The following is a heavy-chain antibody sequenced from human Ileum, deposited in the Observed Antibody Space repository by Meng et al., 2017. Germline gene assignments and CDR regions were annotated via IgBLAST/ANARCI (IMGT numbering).Heavy chain of an antibody. CDR3: AASWDGNRFDP. J-gene: IGHJ5*02. V-gene: IGHV4-30-4*01. CDR2: IFDTGPP. Sequence: VQLQESGPGLVKSSQTLSLTCTVSGGSISSGDYYWSWIRQPPGKGLEWIGYIFDTGPPSYSPPLRSRLSISMDTSKNQFSLRLTSVSAADTAVYYCAASWDGNRFDPWGQGTLVTVSS. D-gene: IGHD1-26*01. CDR1: GGSISSGDYY.